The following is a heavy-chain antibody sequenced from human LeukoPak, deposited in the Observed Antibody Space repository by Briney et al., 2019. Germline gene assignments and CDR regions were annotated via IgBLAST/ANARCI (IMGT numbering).Heavy chain of an antibody. CDR3: ARLRRSPPGYCSSTSCYQYYYYYGMDV. V-gene: IGHV4-59*12. J-gene: IGHJ6*02. CDR2: IYYSGST. CDR1: GGSISSYY. Sequence: SETLSLTCTVSGGSISSYYWSWIRQPPGKGLEWIGYIYYSGSTNYNPSLKSRVTISVDTSKNQFSLKLSSVTAADTAVYYCARLRRSPPGYCSSTSCYQYYYYYGMDVGGQGTTVTVSS. D-gene: IGHD2-2*01.